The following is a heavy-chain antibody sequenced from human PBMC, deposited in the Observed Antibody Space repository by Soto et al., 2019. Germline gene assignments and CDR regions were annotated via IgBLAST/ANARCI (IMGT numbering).Heavy chain of an antibody. J-gene: IGHJ4*02. CDR1: GGSLSGYY. D-gene: IGHD5-12*01. CDR2: IKDGGRT. Sequence: QVQLQQWGAGLLKPSETLSLNCAVNGGSLSGYYWSWIRQPPGKGLEWIGEIKDGGRTNYSPSLRSGATISSDTSNNQFSLRLYSVTAADTGVYYCARGKEGVVATHWDQGTLVTVSS. CDR3: ARGKEGVVATH. V-gene: IGHV4-34*01.